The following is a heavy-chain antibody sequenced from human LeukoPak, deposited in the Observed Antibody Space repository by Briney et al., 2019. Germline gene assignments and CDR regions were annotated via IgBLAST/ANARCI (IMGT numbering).Heavy chain of an antibody. V-gene: IGHV3-48*02. Sequence: XSSXSXXTYXXXSVKXRFTIXRDNAKNSLYLQLNSLRDEDTAVYYCAXXRGXTLSYHYFDXXGQGTMVTVSS. CDR3: AXXRGXTLSYHYFDX. CDR2: XSSXSXXT. J-gene: IGHJ4*02. D-gene: IGHD3-10*01.